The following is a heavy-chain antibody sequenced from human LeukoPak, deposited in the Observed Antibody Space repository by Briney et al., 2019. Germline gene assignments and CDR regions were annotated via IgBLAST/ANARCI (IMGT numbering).Heavy chain of an antibody. CDR2: INPNSGGT. J-gene: IGHJ6*03. CDR1: GYTFTGYY. D-gene: IGHD3-10*01. CDR3: ARAGMVRGVILYYYYYMDV. V-gene: IGHV1-2*02. Sequence: ASVKVSCKASGYTFTGYYMHWVRQAPGQGLEWMGWINPNSGGTNYAQKFQGRVTMTRDTSISTAYMELSRLRSDDTAVYYCARAGMVRGVILYYYYYMDVWGKGTTVTISS.